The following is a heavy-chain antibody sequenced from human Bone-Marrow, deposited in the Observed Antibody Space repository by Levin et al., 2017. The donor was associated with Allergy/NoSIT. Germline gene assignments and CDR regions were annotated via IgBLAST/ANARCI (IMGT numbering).Heavy chain of an antibody. Sequence: LSLTCAASGFTFSDYYMSWIRQAPGKGLEWVSYISSSSSYTNYADSVKGRFTISRDNAKNSLYLQMNSLRAEDTAVYYCARDRSAYKYSPYYYGSGRVNFDYWGQGTLVTVSS. CDR2: ISSSSSYT. D-gene: IGHD3-10*01. V-gene: IGHV3-11*05. J-gene: IGHJ4*02. CDR3: ARDRSAYKYSPYYYGSGRVNFDY. CDR1: GFTFSDYY.